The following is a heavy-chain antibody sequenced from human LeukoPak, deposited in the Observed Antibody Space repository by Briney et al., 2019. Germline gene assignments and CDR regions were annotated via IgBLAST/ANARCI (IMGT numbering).Heavy chain of an antibody. CDR3: ARSYSYDSSGYYGAK. CDR2: INPNSGGT. D-gene: IGHD3-22*01. CDR1: GYTFTGNH. J-gene: IGHJ4*02. Sequence: ASVKVSCKASGYTFTGNHMHWVRQAPGQGPEWMGWINPNSGGTNYAQKFQGRVTMTRDTSISTAYMEVSSLRSDDTAVYYCARSYSYDSSGYYGAKWGQGTLVTVSS. V-gene: IGHV1-2*02.